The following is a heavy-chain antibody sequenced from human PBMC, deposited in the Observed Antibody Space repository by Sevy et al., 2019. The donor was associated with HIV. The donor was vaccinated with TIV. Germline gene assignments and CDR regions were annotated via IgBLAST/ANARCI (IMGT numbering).Heavy chain of an antibody. CDR2: ISSSSSYT. J-gene: IGHJ5*02. CDR3: ARVDYNLNGSNWFDP. Sequence: GGSLRLSCAASGFTFSDYYMSWIRQAPGKGLEWVSYISSSSSYTNYADSVKGRFTISRGNAKNSLYLQMNSLRAEDTAVYYCARVDYNLNGSNWFDPWGQGTLVTVSS. CDR1: GFTFSDYY. D-gene: IGHD4-4*01. V-gene: IGHV3-11*06.